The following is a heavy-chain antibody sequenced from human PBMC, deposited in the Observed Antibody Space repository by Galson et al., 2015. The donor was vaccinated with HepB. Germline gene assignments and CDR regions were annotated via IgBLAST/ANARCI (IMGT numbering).Heavy chain of an antibody. J-gene: IGHJ6*03. CDR2: IRSKANSYAT. CDR1: GFTFSGSA. D-gene: IGHD2-2*01. V-gene: IGHV3-73*01. Sequence: SLRLSCAASGFTFSGSAMHWVRQASGKGLEWVGRIRSKANSYATAYAASVKGRFTISRDDSKNTAYLQMNSLKTEDTAVYYCTRQGYCSSTSCPDLSYYYYYMDVWGKGTTVTVSS. CDR3: TRQGYCSSTSCPDLSYYYYYMDV.